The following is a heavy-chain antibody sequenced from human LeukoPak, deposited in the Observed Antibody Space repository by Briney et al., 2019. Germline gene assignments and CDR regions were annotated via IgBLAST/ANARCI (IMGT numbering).Heavy chain of an antibody. Sequence: GGSLRLSCAVSGFTVSSNYMSWVRQAPGKGLKWVSVIYSGGSTYYADSVKGRFTISRDNSKNTLYLQMNSLRVEDTAVYYCARDHVEAFDIWGQGTMVTVSS. CDR2: IYSGGST. V-gene: IGHV3-53*01. J-gene: IGHJ3*02. CDR1: GFTVSSNY. D-gene: IGHD3-3*01. CDR3: ARDHVEAFDI.